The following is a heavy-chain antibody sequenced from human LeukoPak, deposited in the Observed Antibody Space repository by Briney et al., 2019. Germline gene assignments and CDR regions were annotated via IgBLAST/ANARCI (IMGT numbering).Heavy chain of an antibody. D-gene: IGHD4-11*01. CDR1: GFTFSSYW. CDR2: IKQDGSEK. Sequence: GRSLRLSCAASGFTFSSYWMSWVRQAPGKGLGWVANIKQDGSEKYYVDSVKGRFTISRDNAKNSLYLQMNSLRAEDTAVYYCARASYTVTTKGFDPWGQGTLVTVSS. CDR3: ARASYTVTTKGFDP. V-gene: IGHV3-7*01. J-gene: IGHJ5*02.